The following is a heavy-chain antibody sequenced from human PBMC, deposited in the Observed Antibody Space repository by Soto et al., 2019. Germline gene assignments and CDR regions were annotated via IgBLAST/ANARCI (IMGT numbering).Heavy chain of an antibody. D-gene: IGHD4-17*01. CDR1: GGSISSSSYY. J-gene: IGHJ4*02. CDR3: ARQNRLPYGFY. Sequence: SETLSLTCTVSGGSISSSSYYWGWIRQPPGKGLEWIGSIYYSGSTYYNPSLKSRVTISVDTSKNQFSLKLSSVTAADTAVYYCARQNRLPYGFYWGQGTLVTVSS. CDR2: IYYSGST. V-gene: IGHV4-39*01.